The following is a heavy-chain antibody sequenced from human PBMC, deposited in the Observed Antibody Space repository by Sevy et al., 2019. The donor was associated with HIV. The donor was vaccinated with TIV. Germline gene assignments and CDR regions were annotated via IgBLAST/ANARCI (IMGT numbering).Heavy chain of an antibody. J-gene: IGHJ3*02. CDR1: GFTFSSYW. CDR3: ARERGISFIVGATTGAFDI. V-gene: IGHV3-7*01. D-gene: IGHD1-26*01. Sequence: GGSLRLSCAASGFTFSSYWMSWVRQAPGKGLEWVANIKQDGSEKYYVDSVKGRFTISRDNAKNSLYLQMNSQRAEDTAVYYCARERGISFIVGATTGAFDIWGQGTMVTVSS. CDR2: IKQDGSEK.